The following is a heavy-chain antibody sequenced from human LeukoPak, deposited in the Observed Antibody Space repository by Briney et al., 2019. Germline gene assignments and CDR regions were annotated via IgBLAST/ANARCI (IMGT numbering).Heavy chain of an antibody. Sequence: SETLSLTCTVSGGSISSSSYYWGWIRQPPGKGLEWIGSIYYSGSAYYNPSLKSRVTISVDTSKNQFSLKLSSVTAADTAVYYCARQHSSSWSAWFDPWGQGTLVTVSS. V-gene: IGHV4-39*01. D-gene: IGHD6-13*01. CDR2: IYYSGSA. J-gene: IGHJ5*02. CDR3: ARQHSSSWSAWFDP. CDR1: GGSISSSSYY.